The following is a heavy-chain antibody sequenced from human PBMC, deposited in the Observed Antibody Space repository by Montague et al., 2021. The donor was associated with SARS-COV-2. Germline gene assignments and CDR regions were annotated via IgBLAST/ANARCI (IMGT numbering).Heavy chain of an antibody. V-gene: IGHV3-23*01. CDR2: ISGSGGST. D-gene: IGHD3-22*01. J-gene: IGHJ4*02. Sequence: SLRLSCAASGFTFSSYAMSWVRQAPGKGLEWVSGISGSGGSTYYXDSVKGRFTISRDNSKNTLYLQMNSLRAEDTAVYYCAKGGERITMIVVVITLADFDYWGQGTLVTVSS. CDR3: AKGGERITMIVVVITLADFDY. CDR1: GFTFSSYA.